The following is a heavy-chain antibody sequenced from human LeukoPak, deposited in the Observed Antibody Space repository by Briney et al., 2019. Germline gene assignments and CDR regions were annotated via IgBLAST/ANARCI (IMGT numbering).Heavy chain of an antibody. CDR3: AREWVTMTGYYYYGMDV. V-gene: IGHV3-66*01. CDR1: GFTVSSNY. J-gene: IGHJ6*02. D-gene: IGHD3-22*01. Sequence: PGGSLRLSCAASGFTVSSNYMSWVRQAPGEGLEWVSVIYSGGSTYYADSVKGRFTISRDNSKNTLYLQMNSLRAEDTAVYYCAREWVTMTGYYYYGMDVWGQGTTVTVSS. CDR2: IYSGGST.